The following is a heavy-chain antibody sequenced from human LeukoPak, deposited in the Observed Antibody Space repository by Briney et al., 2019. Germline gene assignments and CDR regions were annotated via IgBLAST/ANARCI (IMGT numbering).Heavy chain of an antibody. CDR3: ARASLVGAAISVWFDP. Sequence: SETLSLTCTVSGGSISNYYWSWIRQPAGKGLKWIGRIYNSGSTNYNPSLKSRVTMSVDTSKNQFSLKLSSVTAADTAEYYCARASLVGAAISVWFDPWGQGTLVTVSS. CDR1: GGSISNYY. D-gene: IGHD1-26*01. J-gene: IGHJ5*02. V-gene: IGHV4-4*07. CDR2: IYNSGST.